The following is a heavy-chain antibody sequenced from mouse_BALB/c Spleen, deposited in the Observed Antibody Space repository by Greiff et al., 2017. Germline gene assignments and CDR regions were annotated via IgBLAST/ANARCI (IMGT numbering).Heavy chain of an antibody. J-gene: IGHJ1*01. CDR3: TAGGRSYSWYFDV. Sequence: QVQLQQPGAELVRPGASVKLSCKASGYTFTSYWINWVKQRPGQGLEWIGNIYPSDSYTNYNQKFKDKATLTVDKSSSTAYMQLSSPTSEDSAVYYCTAGGRSYSWYFDVWGAGTTVTVSS. D-gene: IGHD1-1*01. CDR1: GYTFTSYW. V-gene: IGHV1-69*02. CDR2: IYPSDSYT.